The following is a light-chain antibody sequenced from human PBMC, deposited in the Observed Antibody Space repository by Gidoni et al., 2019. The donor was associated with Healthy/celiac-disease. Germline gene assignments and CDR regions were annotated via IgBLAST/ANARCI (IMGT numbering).Light chain of an antibody. V-gene: IGKV4-1*01. CDR3: QQYYSTPLVT. CDR2: WAS. Sequence: DIVMTQSPDSLAVSLGERATINCKSSQSVLYSSNNKNYLAWYQQKPGQPPKLLISWASTRESGVPDRFSGSGSGTDFTLTISSLQAEDVAVYYCQQYYSTPLVTFGQGTKLEIK. J-gene: IGKJ2*01. CDR1: QSVLYSSNNKNY.